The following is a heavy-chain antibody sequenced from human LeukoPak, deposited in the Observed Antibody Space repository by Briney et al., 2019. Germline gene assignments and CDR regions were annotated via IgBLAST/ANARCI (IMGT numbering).Heavy chain of an antibody. CDR1: GFTFSSYA. CDR3: ARARPSMWIDY. D-gene: IGHD5-12*01. Sequence: GGSLRLSCAASGFTFSSYAMHWVRQAPGKGLEWVAVISYDGSDKFYADSVKGRFTISRDSSKNTLYLQMNSLRPEDTAVYYCARARPSMWIDYWGQGTLVTVSS. V-gene: IGHV3-30*04. J-gene: IGHJ4*02. CDR2: ISYDGSDK.